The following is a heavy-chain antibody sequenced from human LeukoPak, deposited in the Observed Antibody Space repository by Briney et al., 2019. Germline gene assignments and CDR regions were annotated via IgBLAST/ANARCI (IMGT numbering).Heavy chain of an antibody. D-gene: IGHD3-10*01. CDR3: ARRALTMARGARPYYFDY. J-gene: IGHJ4*02. V-gene: IGHV3-7*01. CDR2: IKQDGSEQ. Sequence: GGSLRLSCAASGFTFSSYWMSWVRQAPGKRLEWVANIKQDGSEQYYVDSVKGRFTISRDNAKNSLYLQMNSLRAEDTAVYCCARRALTMARGARPYYFDYWGQGTLVTVSS. CDR1: GFTFSSYW.